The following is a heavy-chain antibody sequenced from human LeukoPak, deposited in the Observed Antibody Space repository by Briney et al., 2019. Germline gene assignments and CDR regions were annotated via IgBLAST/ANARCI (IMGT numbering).Heavy chain of an antibody. D-gene: IGHD3-22*01. V-gene: IGHV3-53*01. Sequence: GGSLRLSCAASGFTVSSNYMSWVRQAPGKGLEWVSVIYSGGSTYYADSVKGRFTISRDNSKNTLFLQMNSLRAEDTAVYYCARDEVRGGYYDSSGYYLFDYWGQGTLVTVSS. CDR3: ARDEVRGGYYDSSGYYLFDY. CDR1: GFTVSSNY. J-gene: IGHJ4*02. CDR2: IYSGGST.